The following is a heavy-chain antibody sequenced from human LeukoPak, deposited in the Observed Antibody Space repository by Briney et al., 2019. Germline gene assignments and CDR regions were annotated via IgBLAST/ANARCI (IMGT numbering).Heavy chain of an antibody. V-gene: IGHV3-7*01. D-gene: IGHD2-15*01. Sequence: GGSLRLSCAASGFTFSSYWMTWVRQAPGKGLEWVANIREDGSEKYYVDSVKGRFTISRDNAKNSLYLQMNSLRAEDTAVYYCARDRFYTYCSGGSCYTDYYGMDVWGQGTTVTVSS. CDR1: GFTFSSYW. CDR3: ARDRFYTYCSGGSCYTDYYGMDV. CDR2: IREDGSEK. J-gene: IGHJ6*02.